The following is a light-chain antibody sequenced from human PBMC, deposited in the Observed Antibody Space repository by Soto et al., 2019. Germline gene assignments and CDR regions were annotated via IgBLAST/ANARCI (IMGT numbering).Light chain of an antibody. CDR3: QSYDSSLSDWV. J-gene: IGLJ3*02. V-gene: IGLV1-40*01. CDR2: GNN. Sequence: QSVLTQPPSVSGAPGPRVTISCTGGSSNIGSGYDVHWYQQLPGTAPKLLIDGNNNRPSGVPDRFSGSKTGTSASLAITGLQAEDEADYYCQSYDSSLSDWVFGGGTKLTVL. CDR1: SSNIGSGYD.